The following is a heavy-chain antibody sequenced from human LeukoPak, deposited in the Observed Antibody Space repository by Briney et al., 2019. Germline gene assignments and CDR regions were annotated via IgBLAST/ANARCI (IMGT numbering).Heavy chain of an antibody. D-gene: IGHD3-3*01. CDR1: GYTFTSYY. CDR3: ARGAPLFLESLSLDYGMDV. Sequence: ASVNVSCKASGYTFTSYYMHWVRQAPGQGLEWMGIINPSGGSTSYAQKFQGRVTMTRDTSTSSLYMELSSLRSEDTAVYYCARGAPLFLESLSLDYGMDVWGQGTTVTVSS. CDR2: INPSGGST. V-gene: IGHV1-46*01. J-gene: IGHJ6*02.